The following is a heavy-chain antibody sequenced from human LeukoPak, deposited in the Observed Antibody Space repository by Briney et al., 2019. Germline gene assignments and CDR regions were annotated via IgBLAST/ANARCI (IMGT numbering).Heavy chain of an antibody. V-gene: IGHV3-21*01. D-gene: IGHD6-25*01. CDR1: GFTFSSYA. J-gene: IGHJ4*02. Sequence: GGSLRLSCAASGFTFSSYAMSWVRQAPGKGLEWVSSISSSSSYIYYADSVKGRFTISRDNAKNSLYLQMNSLRAEDTAVYYCARVRGIAAAAPFDYWGQGTRVTVSS. CDR2: ISSSSSYI. CDR3: ARVRGIAAAAPFDY.